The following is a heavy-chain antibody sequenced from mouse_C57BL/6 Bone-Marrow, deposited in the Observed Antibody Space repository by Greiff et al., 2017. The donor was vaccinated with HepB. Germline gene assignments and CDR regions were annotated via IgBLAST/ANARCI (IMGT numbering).Heavy chain of an antibody. V-gene: IGHV1-55*01. CDR3: AETLIYYGSSYWYFDV. J-gene: IGHJ1*03. D-gene: IGHD1-1*01. Sequence: QVQLQQPGAELVKPGASVKMSCKASGYTFTSYWITWVKQRPGQGLEWIGDIYPGSGSTNYNEKFKSKATLTVDTSSSTAYMQLSSLTSEDSAAYYCAETLIYYGSSYWYFDVWGTGTTVTVSS. CDR1: GYTFTSYW. CDR2: IYPGSGST.